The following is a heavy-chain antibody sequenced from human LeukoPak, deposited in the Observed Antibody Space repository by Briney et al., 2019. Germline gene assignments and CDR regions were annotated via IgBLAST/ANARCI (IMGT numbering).Heavy chain of an antibody. D-gene: IGHD5-18*01. V-gene: IGHV1-2*02. J-gene: IGHJ4*02. CDR3: ARDRGMDTAMVPFDY. CDR2: INPNSGGT. CDR1: GYTFTGYY. Sequence: ASVKVSCKASGYTFTGYYMHWVRQAPGQGLEWMGWINPNSGGTNYAQKFQGRVTMTSDTSISTAYMELSRLRSDDTAVYYCARDRGMDTAMVPFDYWGQGTLVTVSS.